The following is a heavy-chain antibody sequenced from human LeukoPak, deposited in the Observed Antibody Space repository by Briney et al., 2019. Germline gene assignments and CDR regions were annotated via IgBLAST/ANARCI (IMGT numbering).Heavy chain of an antibody. V-gene: IGHV1-46*01. CDR1: GYTFTSYY. Sequence: ASVKVSCKASGYTFTSYYMHWVRQAPGQGLEWMGIINPSGGSTSYAQKFQGRVTMTRDMSTSTVYMELSSLRSEDTAVYYCARGSMVRGVIVQWLPHGDFDYWGQGTLVTVPS. CDR2: INPSGGST. J-gene: IGHJ4*02. CDR3: ARGSMVRGVIVQWLPHGDFDY. D-gene: IGHD3-10*01.